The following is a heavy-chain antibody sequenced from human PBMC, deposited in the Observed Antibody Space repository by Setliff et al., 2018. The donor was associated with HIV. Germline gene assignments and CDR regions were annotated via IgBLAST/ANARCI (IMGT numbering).Heavy chain of an antibody. V-gene: IGHV1-2*02. J-gene: IGHJ4*02. CDR1: GYTFTVYY. D-gene: IGHD4-17*01. CDR2: IKPDTGGT. CDR3: ATDDYGGDSFDN. Sequence: EASVKVSCKASGYTFTVYYMHWVRQAPGQGLEWMGWIKPDTGGTNYAQKFQGRVTMTRDTSITTAYMELSRLGSDDTAVYYCATDDYGGDSFDNWGQGTLVTVSS.